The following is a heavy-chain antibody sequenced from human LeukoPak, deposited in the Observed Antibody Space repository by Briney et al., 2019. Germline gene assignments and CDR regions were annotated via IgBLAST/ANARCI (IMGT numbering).Heavy chain of an antibody. Sequence: PSETLSLTCAVYGGSFSGYYWSWIRQPPGKGLEWIGEINHSGSTNYNPSLKSRVTISVDTSKNQFSLKLSSVTAADTAVYYCARRGSGGYYYYYMDVWGKGTTVTISS. V-gene: IGHV4-34*01. D-gene: IGHD3-10*01. CDR1: GGSFSGYY. CDR2: INHSGST. CDR3: ARRGSGGYYYYYMDV. J-gene: IGHJ6*03.